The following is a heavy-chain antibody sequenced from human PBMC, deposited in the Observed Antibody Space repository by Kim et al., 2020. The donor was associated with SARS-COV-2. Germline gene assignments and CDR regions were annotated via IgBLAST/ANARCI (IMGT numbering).Heavy chain of an antibody. D-gene: IGHD3-3*01. CDR2: IVVGSGNT. J-gene: IGHJ6*02. CDR3: AAGAYYDFWSGYYTGLPGDYYGMDV. Sequence: SVKFSCKASGFTFTSSAVQWVRQARGQRLEWIGWIVVGSGNTNYAQKFQERVTITRDMSTSTAYMELSSLRSEDTAVYYCAAGAYYDFWSGYYTGLPGDYYGMDVWGQGTTVTVSS. CDR1: GFTFTSSA. V-gene: IGHV1-58*01.